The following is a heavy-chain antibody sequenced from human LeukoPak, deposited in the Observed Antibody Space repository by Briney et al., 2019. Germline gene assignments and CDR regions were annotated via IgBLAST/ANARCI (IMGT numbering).Heavy chain of an antibody. CDR1: GGSIGSSYYY. CDR3: ARDLGRYFDSPKTDY. Sequence: PSETLSLTCTVSGGSIGSSYYYWGWIRQPPGRGLEWIGSIYYSGSTYYNPSLKSRVTISVDKSKNQFSLKLSSVTAADTAVYYCARDLGRYFDSPKTDYWGQGTLVTVSS. J-gene: IGHJ4*02. V-gene: IGHV4-39*07. D-gene: IGHD3-9*01. CDR2: IYYSGST.